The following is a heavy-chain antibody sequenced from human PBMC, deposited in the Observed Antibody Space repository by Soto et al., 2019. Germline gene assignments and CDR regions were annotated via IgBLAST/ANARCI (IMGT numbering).Heavy chain of an antibody. CDR3: ARGMVATA. CDR1: GFTFSSYS. J-gene: IGHJ5*02. CDR2: ISSSSSYI. V-gene: IGHV3-21*01. D-gene: IGHD5-12*01. Sequence: RRLSCAASGFTFSSYSMNWVRQAPGKGLEWVSSISSSSSYIYYADSVKGRFTISRDNARNSLYLQMNSLRAEDTAVYYCARGMVATAWGQGTLVTVSS.